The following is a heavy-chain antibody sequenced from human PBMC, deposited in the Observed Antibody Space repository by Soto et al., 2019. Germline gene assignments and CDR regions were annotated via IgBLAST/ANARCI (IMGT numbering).Heavy chain of an antibody. CDR1: GFAFSDST. V-gene: IGHV3-73*01. D-gene: IGHD2-8*02. CDR2: TGSKSHNYAT. CDR3: TSVCSYCLAFDD. Sequence: GGSLRLSCETSGFAFSDSTLHWVRQAPGRGLEWIGLTGSKSHNYATVQAASVQARFFISRDDSTNPAFLHMVSVTPEDTAVYYCTSVCSYCLAFDDWGQGTLVTVSS. J-gene: IGHJ3*01.